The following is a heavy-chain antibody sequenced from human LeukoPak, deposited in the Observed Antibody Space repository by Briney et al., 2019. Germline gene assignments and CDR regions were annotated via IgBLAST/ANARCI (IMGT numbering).Heavy chain of an antibody. CDR3: ATDLYDFWSGYSRV. CDR1: GYTFTGYY. J-gene: IGHJ4*02. V-gene: IGHV1-2*02. D-gene: IGHD3-3*01. CDR2: INPNSGGT. Sequence: ASVKVSCKASGYTFTGYYMHWVRQAPGQGLEWMGWINPNSGGTNYAQKFQGRVTMTEDTSTDTAYMELSSLRSEDTAVYYCATDLYDFWSGYSRVWGQGTLVTVSS.